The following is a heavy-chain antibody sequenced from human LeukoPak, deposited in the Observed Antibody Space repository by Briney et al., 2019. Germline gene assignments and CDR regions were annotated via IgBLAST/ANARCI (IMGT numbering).Heavy chain of an antibody. J-gene: IGHJ4*02. V-gene: IGHV4-59*01. CDR2: FHNSGTS. CDR3: TRGAGWLIDY. Sequence: SETLSLTCTVSDDSISDYYRGWLRQPPGKGLEWIGYFHNSGTSTYNPSLKSRVTISADTSKNQFSLKLNSLTTADTAVYYCTRGAGWLIDYWGQGILVTVSS. CDR1: DDSISDYY. D-gene: IGHD3-16*01.